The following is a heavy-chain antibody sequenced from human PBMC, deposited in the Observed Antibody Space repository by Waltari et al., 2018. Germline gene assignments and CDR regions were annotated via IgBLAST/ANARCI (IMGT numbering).Heavy chain of an antibody. J-gene: IGHJ4*01. CDR2: IFSNDEK. V-gene: IGHV2-26*01. CDR1: GFSLSNARMG. Sequence: QVTLKESGPVLVKPTETLTLTCTVSGFSLSNARMGVSWIRQPPGKALEWLAHIFSNDEKSYSTSLKSRLTISKDTSKSQVVLTMTNMDPVDTATYYCAVTTPATAFGEFVGGVDYWGHGTLVTVSS. D-gene: IGHD3-16*01. CDR3: AVTTPATAFGEFVGGVDY.